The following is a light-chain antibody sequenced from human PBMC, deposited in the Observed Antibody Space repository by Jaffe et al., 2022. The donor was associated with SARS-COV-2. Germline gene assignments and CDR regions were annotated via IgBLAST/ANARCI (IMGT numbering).Light chain of an antibody. CDR2: LGS. Sequence: DIVMTQSPLSLPVTPGESASLSCRSSQSLLDSNGDNHLDWYLQKPGQSPQLLIYLGSNRASGVPDRFSGSGSGTDFTLKISRVEAEDVGVYYCMQALQTPLTFGGGTKVEI. CDR1: QSLLDSNGDNH. J-gene: IGKJ4*01. CDR3: MQALQTPLT. V-gene: IGKV2-28*01.